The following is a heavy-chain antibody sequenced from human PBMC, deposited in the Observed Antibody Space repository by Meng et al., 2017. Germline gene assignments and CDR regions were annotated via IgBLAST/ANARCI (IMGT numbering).Heavy chain of an antibody. Sequence: GESLKISCAASGFTFSSYSMNWVRQAPGKGLEWVSSISSSSSYIYYADSVKGRFTISRDNAKNSLYLQMNSLRAEDTALYYCAKTPNYDFWSGYYWGAGYFDYWGQGTLVTVSS. D-gene: IGHD3-3*01. V-gene: IGHV3-21*04. CDR1: GFTFSSYS. CDR2: ISSSSSYI. J-gene: IGHJ4*02. CDR3: AKTPNYDFWSGYYWGAGYFDY.